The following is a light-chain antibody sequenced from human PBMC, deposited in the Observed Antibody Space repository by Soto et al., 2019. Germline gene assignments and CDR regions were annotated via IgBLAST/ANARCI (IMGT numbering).Light chain of an antibody. CDR3: QQYGTSLYA. CDR2: DAS. Sequence: IVLTQSPATLSLSPGERAILYCRASQTVDSNYLTWYQQKPGQTPRLLIYDASSRPTGIPDRFSGSGSGTDFTLTFSRLEPEDFAVYYCQQYGTSLYAFGQGTKLEIK. V-gene: IGKV3-20*01. J-gene: IGKJ2*01. CDR1: QTVDSNY.